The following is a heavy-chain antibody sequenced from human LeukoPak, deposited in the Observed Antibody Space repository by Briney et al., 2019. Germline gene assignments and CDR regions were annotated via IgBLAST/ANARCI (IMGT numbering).Heavy chain of an antibody. V-gene: IGHV1-18*04. J-gene: IGHJ6*02. CDR2: ISAYNGNT. CDR1: GYTFTGYY. D-gene: IGHD5-18*01. Sequence: ASVKVSCKASGYTFTGYYMHWVRQAPGQGLEWMVWISAYNGNTNYAQKLQGRVTMTTDTSTSTAYMELRSLRSNDTAVYCCARGYSYGSDNYYGMDVWGQGTTVTVSS. CDR3: ARGYSYGSDNYYGMDV.